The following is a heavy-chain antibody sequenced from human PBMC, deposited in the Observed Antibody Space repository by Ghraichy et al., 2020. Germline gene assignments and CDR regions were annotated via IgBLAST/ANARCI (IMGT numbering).Heavy chain of an antibody. Sequence: GGSLRLSCSASGFTFSSYAMHWVRQAPGKGLEYVSAISSNGGSTYYAHSVKGRFTISRDNSKNTLYLQMSSLRAEDTAVYYCVKVGTALYYYYYMDVWGKGTTVTVSS. CDR2: ISSNGGST. J-gene: IGHJ6*03. V-gene: IGHV3-64D*06. CDR1: GFTFSSYA. CDR3: VKVGTALYYYYYMDV. D-gene: IGHD1-1*01.